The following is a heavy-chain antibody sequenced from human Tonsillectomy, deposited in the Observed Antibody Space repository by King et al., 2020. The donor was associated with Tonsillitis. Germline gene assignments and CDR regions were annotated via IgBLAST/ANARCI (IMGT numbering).Heavy chain of an antibody. CDR1: GFTFDDYA. J-gene: IGHJ3*02. CDR3: AKAFWSGYYGHDAFDI. V-gene: IGHV3-9*01. Sequence: VQLVESGGGLVQPGRSLRLSCAASGFTFDDYAMHWVRQAPGKGLEWVSGISWNSGSIGYADSVKGRFTIPRDNAKNSLYLQMNSLRAEDTALYYCAKAFWSGYYGHDAFDIWGQGTMVTVSS. D-gene: IGHD3-3*01. CDR2: ISWNSGSI.